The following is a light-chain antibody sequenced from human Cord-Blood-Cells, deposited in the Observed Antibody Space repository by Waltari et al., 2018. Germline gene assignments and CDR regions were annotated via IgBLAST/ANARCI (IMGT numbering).Light chain of an antibody. V-gene: IGKV1-39*01. CDR1: QSISSY. J-gene: IGKJ4*02. Sequence: IQMTQSPPSLSPSVGDRVTITCRASQSISSYLNWYQQKPGKAPKLLIYAASSLQSGVPSRFSGSGSGTDFTLTISSLQPEDFATYYCQQSYSTPLTFGGGTKVEIK. CDR2: AAS. CDR3: QQSYSTPLT.